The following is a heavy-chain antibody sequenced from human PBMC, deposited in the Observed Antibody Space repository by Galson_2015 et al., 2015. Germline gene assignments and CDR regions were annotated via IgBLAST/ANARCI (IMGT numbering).Heavy chain of an antibody. CDR1: GFTFSDYY. Sequence: SLRLSCAASGFTFSDYYMSWIRQAPGKGLEWVSYISSSGSTIYYADSVKGRFTISRDNAKNSLYLQMNSLRAEDTAVYYCARVMVAVAARPTPFGYYYYYMDVWGKGTTVTVSS. D-gene: IGHD6-6*01. J-gene: IGHJ6*03. CDR2: ISSSGSTI. V-gene: IGHV3-11*01. CDR3: ARVMVAVAARPTPFGYYYYYMDV.